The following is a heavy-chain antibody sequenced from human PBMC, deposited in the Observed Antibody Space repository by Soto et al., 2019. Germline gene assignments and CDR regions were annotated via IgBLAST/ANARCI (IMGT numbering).Heavy chain of an antibody. Sequence: EVQLVESGGGLVQPGRSLRLSCAASGFTFDDYAMHWVRQAPGKGLEWVSRISWNSGSICYADSVKGRFTISRDNAKNPRYLQMNSLRAEDTALYYCAKAVGIYGNFDYWGQGTLVTVSS. CDR3: AKAVGIYGNFDY. J-gene: IGHJ4*02. D-gene: IGHD3-10*01. CDR2: ISWNSGSI. V-gene: IGHV3-9*01. CDR1: GFTFDDYA.